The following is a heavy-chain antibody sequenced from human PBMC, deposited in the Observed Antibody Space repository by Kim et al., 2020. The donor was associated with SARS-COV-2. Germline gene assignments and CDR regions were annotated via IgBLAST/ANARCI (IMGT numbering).Heavy chain of an antibody. CDR2: IYYTGRT. J-gene: IGHJ2*01. V-gene: IGHV4-31*03. CDR1: GDSISSGDYF. CDR3: ARDEAVAASKRTYWYFDL. D-gene: IGHD6-19*01. Sequence: SETLSLTCTVSGDSISSGDYFWSWMRQRPGKGLEWIGYIYYTGRTSYNPSLMRRLTMSVDTSKNQFSLKLSSVTAADTAVYYCARDEAVAASKRTYWYFDLWGRGTLVTVSS.